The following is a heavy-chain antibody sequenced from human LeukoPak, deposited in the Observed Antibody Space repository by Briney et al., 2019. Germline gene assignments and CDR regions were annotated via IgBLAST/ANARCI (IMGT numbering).Heavy chain of an antibody. CDR1: GGSIRSYF. CDR3: ARGLVLATDDAFDI. Sequence: SETLSLTCTVSGGSIRSYFWSWLRQPPGKGLEWIGYIWDTEITDYNPSLKSRVTISLDTSKNHFSLKLRSVTAADTALYFCARGLVLATDDAFDIWGEGTLVTVSS. V-gene: IGHV4-59*01. D-gene: IGHD5-12*01. CDR2: IWDTEIT. J-gene: IGHJ3*02.